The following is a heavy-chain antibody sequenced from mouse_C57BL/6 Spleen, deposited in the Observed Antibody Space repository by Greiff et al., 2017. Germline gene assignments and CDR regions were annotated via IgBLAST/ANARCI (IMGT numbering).Heavy chain of an antibody. D-gene: IGHD1-1*01. CDR1: GFNIKNTY. J-gene: IGHJ3*01. CDR3: AMDYYGSSSLYAY. CDR2: IDPANGNT. Sequence: EVQLQQSVAELVRPGASVKLSCTASGFNIKNTYMHWVKQRPEQGLEWIGRIDPANGNTKYAPKFQGKATITADTSSNTAYLQLRSLTSEDTAIYYCAMDYYGSSSLYAYWGQGTLVTVSA. V-gene: IGHV14-3*01.